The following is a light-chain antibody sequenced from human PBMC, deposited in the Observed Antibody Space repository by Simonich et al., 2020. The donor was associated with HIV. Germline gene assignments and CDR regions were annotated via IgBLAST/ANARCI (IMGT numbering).Light chain of an antibody. J-gene: IGLJ3*02. Sequence: HSALTQPASVSGSPGQSITISCTGTNSDLGGYKYVSWSQQHPGKAPKLMICDVDQRPSGVSVRFAGSKSGHTASLTISGLQAEDEAVYYCSSYTTSSTWVFGGGTKLTVL. CDR2: DVD. CDR3: SSYTTSSTWV. V-gene: IGLV2-14*03. CDR1: NSDLGGYKY.